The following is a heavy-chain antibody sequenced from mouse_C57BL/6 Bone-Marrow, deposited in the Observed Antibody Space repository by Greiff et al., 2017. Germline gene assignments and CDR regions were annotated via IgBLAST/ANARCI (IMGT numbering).Heavy chain of an antibody. CDR1: GFTFSSYA. V-gene: IGHV5-4*01. D-gene: IGHD2-3*01. CDR2: ISDGGSYT. Sequence: EVKLVESGGGLVKPGGSLKLSCAASGFTFSSYAMSWVRQTPEKRLEWVATISDGGSYTYYPDNVKGRFPISRDNAKNNLYLQMSHLKSEDTAMYYCARDRDGYYDYFDYWGQGTTLTVSS. CDR3: ARDRDGYYDYFDY. J-gene: IGHJ2*01.